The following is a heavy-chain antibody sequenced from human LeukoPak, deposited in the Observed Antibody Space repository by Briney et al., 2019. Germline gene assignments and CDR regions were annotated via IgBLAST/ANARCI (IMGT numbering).Heavy chain of an antibody. CDR2: LQNDGRSE. D-gene: IGHD6-13*01. Sequence: GGSLRLSCRASGFTFSADGMHWVRQAPGKGLEWVAFLQNDGRSEYYADSVKGRFTISRDISQNTLFLQLNSLRLEDTAVYYCAKGGRDSSNWYVRFYFDYWGQGALVTVSS. CDR3: AKGGRDSSNWYVRFYFDY. V-gene: IGHV3-30*02. CDR1: GFTFSADG. J-gene: IGHJ4*02.